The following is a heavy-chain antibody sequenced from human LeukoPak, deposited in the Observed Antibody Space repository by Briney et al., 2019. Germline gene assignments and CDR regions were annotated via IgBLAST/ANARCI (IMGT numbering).Heavy chain of an antibody. D-gene: IGHD2-2*01. CDR1: GYTFTSYG. Sequence: ASVKVSCKASGYTFTSYGISWVRQAPGQGLEWMGWISAYNVNTNYAQKLQGRVTMTTDTSTSTAYMELRSLRSDDTAIYYCARDKGTLGTRYYFDYWGQGTLVTVSS. V-gene: IGHV1-18*01. J-gene: IGHJ4*02. CDR3: ARDKGTLGTRYYFDY. CDR2: ISAYNVNT.